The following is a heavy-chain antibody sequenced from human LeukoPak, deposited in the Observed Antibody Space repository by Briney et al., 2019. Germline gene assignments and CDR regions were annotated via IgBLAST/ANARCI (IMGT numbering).Heavy chain of an antibody. Sequence: SGGSLRLSCAASGLTFSFSVYSMNWVRQAPGKGLEWVSSIISSSSYIYYADSVKGRFTIYKDNSKNTFYLQMNSLRPEDTAVHYCAKGIAGSRPPFDYWGQGTLVTVSS. CDR3: AKGIAGSRPPFDY. J-gene: IGHJ4*02. V-gene: IGHV3-21*04. CDR1: GLTFSFSVYS. CDR2: IISSSSYI.